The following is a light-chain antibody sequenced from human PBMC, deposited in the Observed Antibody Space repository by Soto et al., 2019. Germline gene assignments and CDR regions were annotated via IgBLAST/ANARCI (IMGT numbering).Light chain of an antibody. V-gene: IGLV4-69*01. CDR2: LNNDGSH. CDR3: QTWGTGFQF. Sequence: QPVLTQSPSASASLGASVKLTCTLSSGHSSYAIAWHQQQPGKGPRYLMDLNNDGSHTKGDGIPDRFSGSSSGADRFLIISRLQSEDEADYYCQTWGTGFQFFGGGTKLTVL. J-gene: IGLJ2*01. CDR1: SGHSSYA.